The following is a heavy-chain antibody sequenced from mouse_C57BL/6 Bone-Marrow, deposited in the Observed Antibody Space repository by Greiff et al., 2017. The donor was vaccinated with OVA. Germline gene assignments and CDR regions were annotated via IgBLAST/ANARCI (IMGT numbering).Heavy chain of an antibody. D-gene: IGHD4-1*02. J-gene: IGHJ1*03. CDR2: INSDGGST. CDR1: EYEFPSHD. V-gene: IGHV5-2*01. Sequence: EVQRVESGGGLVQPGESLKLSCESNEYEFPSHDMSWVRKTPEKRLELVAAINSDGGSTYYPDTMERRFIISRDNTKKTLYLQMSSLRSEDTALYYCARRGGQLGDWYFDVWGTGTTVTVSS. CDR3: ARRGGQLGDWYFDV.